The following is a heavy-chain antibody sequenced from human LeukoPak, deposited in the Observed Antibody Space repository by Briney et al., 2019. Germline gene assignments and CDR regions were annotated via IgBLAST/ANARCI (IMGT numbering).Heavy chain of an antibody. J-gene: IGHJ4*02. V-gene: IGHV3-21*01. CDR3: ARDSGSYYAFDY. D-gene: IGHD3-10*01. CDR2: ISSGSGYI. CDR1: GFTFSTYS. Sequence: PGGSLRLSCAAPGFTFSTYSMNWVRQAPGKGLEWVSSISSGSGYIYYADSVKGRFTISRDNAKNSLYLQMNSLRAEDTAVYYCARDSGSYYAFDYWGQGTLVTVSS.